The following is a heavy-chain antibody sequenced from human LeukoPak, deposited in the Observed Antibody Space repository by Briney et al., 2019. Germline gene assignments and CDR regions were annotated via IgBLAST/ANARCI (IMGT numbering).Heavy chain of an antibody. V-gene: IGHV3-23*01. D-gene: IGHD3-3*01. Sequence: GGYLRLSCAASGFTFSSYAMSWVRQTPGKGLEWVSRISGSGGSTNYADSVTGRFTISRGNSNNTLYLQMNSLRADDTAVYYCAKDGLRFLEWYLGYFDLWGRGTLVTVSS. CDR3: AKDGLRFLEWYLGYFDL. CDR1: GFTFSSYA. CDR2: ISGSGGST. J-gene: IGHJ2*01.